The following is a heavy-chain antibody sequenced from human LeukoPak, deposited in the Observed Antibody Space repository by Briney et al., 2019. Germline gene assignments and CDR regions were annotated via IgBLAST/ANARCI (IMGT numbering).Heavy chain of an antibody. CDR3: ATHSSGYDSGNDAFDI. CDR1: GGSISSYY. J-gene: IGHJ3*02. Sequence: SETLSLTCTVSGGSISSYYWSWIRQPPGKGLEWIGYIYYSGSTYYNPSLKSRVTISVDTSKNRFSLKLSSVTAADTAVYYCATHSSGYDSGNDAFDIWGQGTMVTVSS. V-gene: IGHV4-59*06. D-gene: IGHD3-22*01. CDR2: IYYSGST.